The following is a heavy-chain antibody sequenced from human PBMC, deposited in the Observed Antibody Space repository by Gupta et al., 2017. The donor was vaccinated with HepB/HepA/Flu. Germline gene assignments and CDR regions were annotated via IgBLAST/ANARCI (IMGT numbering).Heavy chain of an antibody. D-gene: IGHD6-13*01. Sequence: EVQLVESGGGLVQPGGSLRLSCAASGFTFSSYWMHWVRQAPGKGLVWVSRIHRDGSSTSYADSVKGRFTISRDNAKNTLYLQMNSLRADDTAVYYCAREGRVYGLDVWGQGTTVNVSS. CDR3: AREGRVYGLDV. CDR2: IHRDGSST. CDR1: GFTFSSYW. V-gene: IGHV3-74*01. J-gene: IGHJ6*02.